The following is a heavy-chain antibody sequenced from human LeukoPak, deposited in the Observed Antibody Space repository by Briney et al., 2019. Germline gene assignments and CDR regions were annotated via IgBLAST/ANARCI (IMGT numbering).Heavy chain of an antibody. Sequence: PSETLSLTCTVSGGSISSYYWSWIRQPPGKGLEWIGYIYYSGSTNYNPSLKSRVTISVDTSKNQFSLKLTSLTAADTAVYYCARSDSNDAFDIWGQGTMVTVSS. D-gene: IGHD3-22*01. V-gene: IGHV4-59*01. CDR1: GGSISSYY. CDR3: ARSDSNDAFDI. CDR2: IYYSGST. J-gene: IGHJ3*02.